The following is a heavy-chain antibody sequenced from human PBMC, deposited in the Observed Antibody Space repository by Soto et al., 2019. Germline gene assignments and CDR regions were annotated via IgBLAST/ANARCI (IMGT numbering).Heavy chain of an antibody. CDR1: GFTFSSYA. V-gene: IGHV3-23*01. CDR3: AKVYCTGGSCYSGAFDI. D-gene: IGHD2-15*01. CDR2: IGGSGGST. Sequence: LRLSCAVTGFTFSSYAMSWVRQAPGKGLEWVSAIGGSGGSTYYADSVKGRFTISRDKSRNTLYLQMNSLRAEDTAVYYCAKVYCTGGSCYSGAFDIWGQGTMVTVSS. J-gene: IGHJ3*02.